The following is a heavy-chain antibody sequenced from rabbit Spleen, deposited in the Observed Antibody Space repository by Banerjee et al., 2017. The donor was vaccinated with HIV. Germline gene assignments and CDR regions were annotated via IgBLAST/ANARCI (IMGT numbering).Heavy chain of an antibody. Sequence: QEQLKETGGGLVQPGGSLTLSCKASGFDFSSYYMSWVRQAPGKGLKWIACINTWSGRPVYASWAKGRFTMSKTSSTTVTLQMTSLTAADTATYFCARDLAGVIGWNFDLWGQGTLVTVS. V-gene: IGHV1S45*01. CDR1: GFDFSSYYM. D-gene: IGHD4-1*01. J-gene: IGHJ4*01. CDR3: ARDLAGVIGWNFDL. CDR2: INTWSGRP.